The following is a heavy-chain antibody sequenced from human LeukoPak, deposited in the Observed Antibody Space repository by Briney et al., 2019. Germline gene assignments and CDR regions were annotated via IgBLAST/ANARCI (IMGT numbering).Heavy chain of an antibody. J-gene: IGHJ3*02. CDR1: GFXASSNY. CDR3: ARHSGVVTAMSAFDI. V-gene: IGHV3-53*01. D-gene: IGHD2-21*02. CDR2: MYSGGST. Sequence: PGGSLRLSCAASGFXASSNYISWGRKAPGKGLEWVSGMYSGGSTYYADSVKGRFTISRDNSKNTLYLQMNSLRAEDTAVYYCARHSGVVTAMSAFDIWGQGTMVTVSS.